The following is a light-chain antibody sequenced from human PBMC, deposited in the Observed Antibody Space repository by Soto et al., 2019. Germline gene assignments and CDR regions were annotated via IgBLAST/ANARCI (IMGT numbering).Light chain of an antibody. V-gene: IGLV1-44*01. CDR3: AAWDNSLNAFV. CDR2: SDY. CDR1: SSNVGSNS. Sequence: QCVLTQPPSASGIPGQRGSISCSGSSSNVGSNSANWYQQLPGTAPKLLIYSDYQRPSGVPDRFSGSKSGTSASLAISGLQFEDEADYYCAAWDNSLNAFVFGTGTKVTVL. J-gene: IGLJ1*01.